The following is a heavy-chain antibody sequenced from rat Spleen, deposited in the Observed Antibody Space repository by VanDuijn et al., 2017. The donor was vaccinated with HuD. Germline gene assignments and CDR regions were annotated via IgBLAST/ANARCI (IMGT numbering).Heavy chain of an antibody. CDR2: INTGGGAT. V-gene: IGHV5S13*01. J-gene: IGHJ2*01. CDR1: GFTFSDHG. D-gene: IGHD1-2*01. Sequence: EVQLVESGGGLVQPGGSLKLSCAASGFTFSDHGMAWVRQTPTKGLEWVASINTGGGATYYPDSVKGRFSISRDNVKSTLYLQMDSLRSEDTATYYCARHYYSFDYWGQGVLVTVSS. CDR3: ARHYYSFDY.